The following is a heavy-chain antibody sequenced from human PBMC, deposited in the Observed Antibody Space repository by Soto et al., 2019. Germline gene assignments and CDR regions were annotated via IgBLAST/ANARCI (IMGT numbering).Heavy chain of an antibody. CDR1: GYTFSNYG. CDR3: ARDLVPGYTGYSDY. J-gene: IGHJ4*02. Sequence: QVQLVQSGAEVKKPGASVKVSCKISGYTFSNYGINWVRQAPGQGLEWMGWISAYNGNTNFAQKLQGRVSLTTDRSSTTAYMELRSLTSDDTAIYYCARDLVPGYTGYSDYWGQGTLVIVSS. D-gene: IGHD5-12*01. V-gene: IGHV1-18*01. CDR2: ISAYNGNT.